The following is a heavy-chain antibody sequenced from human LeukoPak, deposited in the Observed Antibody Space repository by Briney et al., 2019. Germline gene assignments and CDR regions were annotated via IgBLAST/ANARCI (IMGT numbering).Heavy chain of an antibody. D-gene: IGHD3-10*01. J-gene: IGHJ4*02. CDR1: GYTFTGYY. V-gene: IGHV1-2*04. CDR3: ARDGYYGSGSNDH. CDR2: INPNSGGT. Sequence: ASVKVSCKASGYTFTGYYMHWVRQAPGQGLEWMGWINPNSGGTNYAQKFQGCVTMTRDTSISTAYMELSRLRSDDTAVYYCARDGYYGSGSNDHWGQGTLVTVSS.